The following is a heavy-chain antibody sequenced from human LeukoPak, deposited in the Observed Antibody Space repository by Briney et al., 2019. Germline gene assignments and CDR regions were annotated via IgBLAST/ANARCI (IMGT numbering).Heavy chain of an antibody. V-gene: IGHV3-30-3*01. CDR1: GFTFSSYA. Sequence: GGSLRLSCAASGFTFSSYAMHWVRQAPGKGLEWVAVISYDESNKYYADSVKGRFTISRDNSKKTLYLQMNSLRAEDTAVYYCATRRYYYDSSGYYFDYWGQGTLVTVSS. J-gene: IGHJ4*02. CDR2: ISYDESNK. D-gene: IGHD3-22*01. CDR3: ATRRYYYDSSGYYFDY.